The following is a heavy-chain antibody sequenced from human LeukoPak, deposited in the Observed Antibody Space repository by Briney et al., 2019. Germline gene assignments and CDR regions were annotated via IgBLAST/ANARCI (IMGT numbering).Heavy chain of an antibody. Sequence: SQTLSLTCTVSGVSISSGTYYWSWIRQPAGKGLEWSGRIYTSGSTSYNPSLKSRVTMSVDTSKNQFSLKLSSVTAADTAVYYCARDRLYYDSSGYYSGVWGQGTLVTVSS. CDR1: GVSISSGTYY. CDR2: IYTSGST. CDR3: ARDRLYYDSSGYYSGV. V-gene: IGHV4-61*02. D-gene: IGHD3-22*01. J-gene: IGHJ4*02.